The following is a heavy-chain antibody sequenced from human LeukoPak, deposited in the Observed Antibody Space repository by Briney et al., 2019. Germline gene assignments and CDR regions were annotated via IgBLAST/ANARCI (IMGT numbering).Heavy chain of an antibody. V-gene: IGHV4-39*02. CDR1: GGSISSSSYS. D-gene: IGHD1-26*01. CDR3: ARDSGSYYVENWFDP. CDR2: IYYSGST. J-gene: IGHJ5*02. Sequence: SETLSLTCTVSGGSISSSSYSWGWIRQPPGKGLEWIASIYYSGSTYYNPSLKSRVTISVDTSKNQFSLKLSSVTAADTAVYYCARDSGSYYVENWFDPWGQGTLVTVSS.